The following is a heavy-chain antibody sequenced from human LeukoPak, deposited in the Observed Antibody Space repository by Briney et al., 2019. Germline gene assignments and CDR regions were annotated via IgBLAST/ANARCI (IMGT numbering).Heavy chain of an antibody. V-gene: IGHV3-23*01. D-gene: IGHD1-1*01. CDR3: AAGHQNSLEGY. CDR1: GFSITDWP. J-gene: IGHJ4*02. CDR2: IDVRT. Sequence: GGSLRLSCAASGFSITDWPLSWVRQAPGEGLEWVSAIDVRTHYADSVKGRFTISRDGSKNTLYLQMNSLTVEDTAIYFCAAGHQNSLEGYWGQGTLVTVSS.